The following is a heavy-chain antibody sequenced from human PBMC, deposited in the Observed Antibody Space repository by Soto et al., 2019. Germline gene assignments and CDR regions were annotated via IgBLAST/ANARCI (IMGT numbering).Heavy chain of an antibody. V-gene: IGHV4-31*03. CDR2: IYYSGST. Sequence: PSXTLSLTCTVSGGSISIGGYYWSWIRQHPGKGLEWIGYIYYSGSTYYNPSLKSRVTISVDTSKNQFSLKLSSVTAADTAVYYCARERSSWYNFDYWGQGTLVTVSS. J-gene: IGHJ4*02. CDR1: GGSISIGGYY. D-gene: IGHD6-13*01. CDR3: ARERSSWYNFDY.